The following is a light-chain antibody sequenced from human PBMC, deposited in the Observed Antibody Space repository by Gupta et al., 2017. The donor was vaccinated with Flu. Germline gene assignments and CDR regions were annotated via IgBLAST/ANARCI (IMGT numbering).Light chain of an antibody. V-gene: IGLV1-44*01. Sequence: QSVLPQPPSASGTPGQRVTISCSGGNSNIGTNIVSWYQHLPGPAPKLLIYSNTQRPSGVPDRFSGSKSGTSASLAISGLQSEDEADYYCAAWDDSRNGWVFGGGTKVTVL. CDR3: AAWDDSRNGWV. CDR2: SNT. CDR1: NSNIGTNI. J-gene: IGLJ3*02.